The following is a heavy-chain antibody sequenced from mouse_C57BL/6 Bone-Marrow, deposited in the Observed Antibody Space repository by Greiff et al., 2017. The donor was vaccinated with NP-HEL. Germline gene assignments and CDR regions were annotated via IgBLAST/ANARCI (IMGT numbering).Heavy chain of an antibody. Sequence: VQLKQSGAELVRPGASVKLSCTASGFNIKDDYMHWVKQRPEQGLEWIGWIDPENGDTEYASKFQGKATITADTSSNTAYLQLSSLTSEDTAVYYCTTVPYDYDVAYWGQGTLVTVSA. V-gene: IGHV14-4*01. CDR2: IDPENGDT. CDR1: GFNIKDDY. D-gene: IGHD2-4*01. CDR3: TTVPYDYDVAY. J-gene: IGHJ3*01.